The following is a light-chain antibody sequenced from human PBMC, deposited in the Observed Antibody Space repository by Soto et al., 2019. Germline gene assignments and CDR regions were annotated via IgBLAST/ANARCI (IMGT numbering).Light chain of an antibody. J-gene: IGKJ4*01. CDR1: QGISSY. Sequence: IQLTHSPSSLSPPVVDRVTITCRASQGISSYLNWYQQKPGKAPKLLIYAASSLQSGCPSRFSGSGSGSDITLTISSLQAEYFATYYCQQANSFPRTFGGGTKVDIK. CDR3: QQANSFPRT. V-gene: IGKV1-12*01. CDR2: AAS.